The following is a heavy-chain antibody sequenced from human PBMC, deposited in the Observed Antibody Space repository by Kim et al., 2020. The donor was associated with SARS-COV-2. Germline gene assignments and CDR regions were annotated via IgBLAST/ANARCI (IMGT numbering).Heavy chain of an antibody. V-gene: IGHV3-30*18. CDR1: GFTFETYG. Sequence: GGSLRLSCRASGFTFETYGMHWVRQAPGKGLEWVATISFDGSNEYYADSVKGRFAISRDNSKNTLYLQMNSLRAGDSALYFCAKDRLDTLNPHPFAWGQGTLVTVSA. CDR2: ISFDGSNE. D-gene: IGHD5-18*01. CDR3: AKDRLDTLNPHPFA. J-gene: IGHJ5*02.